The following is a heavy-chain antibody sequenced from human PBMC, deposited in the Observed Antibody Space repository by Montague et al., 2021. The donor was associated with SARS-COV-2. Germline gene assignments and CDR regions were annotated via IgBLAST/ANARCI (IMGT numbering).Heavy chain of an antibody. J-gene: IGHJ4*02. CDR1: GFSLRTSGVG. V-gene: IGHV2-5*02. CDR3: VHSYADYLFDY. D-gene: IGHD4-17*01. Sequence: PALVKPTQTLTLTCSFSGFSLRTSGVGVGWIRQPPGKALEWLAVXYWDDDKRYSPSLKSRLTITKDTSKNQMVLTMTNMDPVDTATYYCVHSYADYLFDYWGQGTLVSVSS. CDR2: XYWDDDK.